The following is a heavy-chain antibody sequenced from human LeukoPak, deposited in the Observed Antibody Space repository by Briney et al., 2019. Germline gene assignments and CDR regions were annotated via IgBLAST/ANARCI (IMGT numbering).Heavy chain of an antibody. V-gene: IGHV3-23*01. J-gene: IGHJ4*02. D-gene: IGHD2-2*02. CDR2: ISGSGGST. CDR3: VKEGGYCSSTSCYTVNYFDY. CDR1: GFTFSDYY. Sequence: GGSLRLSCAASGFTFSDYYMSWIRQAPGKGLEWVSAISGSGGSTYYADSVKGRFTISRDNSKNTLYLQMNSLRAEDTAVYYRVKEGGYCSSTSCYTVNYFDYWGQGTLVTVSS.